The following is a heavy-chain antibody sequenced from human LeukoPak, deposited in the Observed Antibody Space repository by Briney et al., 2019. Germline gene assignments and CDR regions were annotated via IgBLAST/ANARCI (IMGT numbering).Heavy chain of an antibody. Sequence: TSETLSLTCTVSGGSISNYYWSWIRQPPGKGLEWIGYIYYSGSTNYNPSLKSRVTISLDTSKNQFSLKLSSVTAADTAVYYCARDSGDSVDYFYSMDVWGHGTTVTVSS. CDR3: ARDSGDSVDYFYSMDV. CDR1: GGSISNYY. V-gene: IGHV4-59*01. CDR2: IYYSGST. J-gene: IGHJ6*02. D-gene: IGHD4-17*01.